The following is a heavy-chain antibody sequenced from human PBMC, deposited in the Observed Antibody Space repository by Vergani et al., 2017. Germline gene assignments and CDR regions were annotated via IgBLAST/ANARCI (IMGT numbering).Heavy chain of an antibody. J-gene: IGHJ5*02. CDR3: AEAKVYYDILTGYYKGEYNWFDP. V-gene: IGHV1-69*01. Sequence: QVQLVQSGAEVKKPGSSVKVSCKASGGTFSSYAISWVRQAPGQGLEWMGGIIPIFGTANYAQKFQGRVTITADESTSTAYMELSSLRSEDTAVYYCAEAKVYYDILTGYYKGEYNWFDPWGQGTLVTVSS. D-gene: IGHD3-9*01. CDR2: IIPIFGTA. CDR1: GGTFSSYA.